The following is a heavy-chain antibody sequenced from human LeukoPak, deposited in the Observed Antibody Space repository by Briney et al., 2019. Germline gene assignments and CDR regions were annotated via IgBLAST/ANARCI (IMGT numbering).Heavy chain of an antibody. CDR3: ARQRGVTDGMDV. V-gene: IGHV3-21*05. CDR1: GFAISDYS. Sequence: GGSLRLSCAASGFAISDYSMNWVRQVPGKGLEWVSYISSSSNKVYYADSLKGRLTISRDNAKNSLYLQMNSLRVEDTAVYYCARQRGVTDGMDVWGQGTTVTVSS. CDR2: ISSSSNKV. D-gene: IGHD2-21*02. J-gene: IGHJ6*02.